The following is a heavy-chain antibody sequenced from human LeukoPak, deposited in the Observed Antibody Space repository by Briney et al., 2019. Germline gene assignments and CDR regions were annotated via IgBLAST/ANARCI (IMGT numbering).Heavy chain of an antibody. Sequence: VASVKVSCKVSGYTLTELSMHWVRQAPGKGLEWMGGFDPEDGETIYAQKFQGRVTMTEDTSTDTAYVELSSLRSEDTAVYYCATDLGYCSGGSCRDYWGQGTLVTVSS. J-gene: IGHJ4*02. CDR2: FDPEDGET. CDR1: GYTLTELS. CDR3: ATDLGYCSGGSCRDY. D-gene: IGHD2-15*01. V-gene: IGHV1-24*01.